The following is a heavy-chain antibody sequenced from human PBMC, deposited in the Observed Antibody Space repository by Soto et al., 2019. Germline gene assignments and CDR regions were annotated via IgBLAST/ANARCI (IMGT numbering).Heavy chain of an antibody. D-gene: IGHD3-10*01. CDR3: ARRVPVIHGNWFDP. Sequence: QLQLQESGPGLVKPSETLSLTCTVSGGSISSSNHYWVWIRQPPGKGLEWIGSIYFSGNTYYSPSLESRVTLSVDTSKNQFSLKLNSMTAADTAVYYCARRVPVIHGNWFDPWGPGTLVTVS. J-gene: IGHJ5*02. V-gene: IGHV4-39*01. CDR2: IYFSGNT. CDR1: GGSISSSNHY.